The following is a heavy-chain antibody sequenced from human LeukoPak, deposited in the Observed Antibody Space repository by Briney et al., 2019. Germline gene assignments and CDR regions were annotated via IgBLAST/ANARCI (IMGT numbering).Heavy chain of an antibody. Sequence: GGSLRLSCAVSGFTFSSHWMSWVRQAPGKGLEWVTNIKQDGSEKFYVDSVKGRFTISRDNSKNSLYLQMNSLRADDTAVYYCARVSDCGGDCYPGLFDYWGQGTLVTVSS. V-gene: IGHV3-7*01. CDR3: ARVSDCGGDCYPGLFDY. CDR2: IKQDGSEK. D-gene: IGHD2-21*01. CDR1: GFTFSSHW. J-gene: IGHJ4*02.